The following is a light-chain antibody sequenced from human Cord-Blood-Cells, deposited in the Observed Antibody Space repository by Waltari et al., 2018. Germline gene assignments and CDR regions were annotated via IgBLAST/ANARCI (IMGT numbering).Light chain of an antibody. CDR3: SSYTSSSTL. CDR2: EVS. CDR1: SRDGGGYNY. J-gene: IGLJ3*02. Sequence: QSALTQPASVSGSPGQSITISCTGTSRDGGGYNYVSWYQQHPGKAPKLMIYEVSNRPSGVSNRFSGSKSGNTASLTISGLQAEDEADYYCSSYTSSSTLFGGGTKLTVL. V-gene: IGLV2-14*01.